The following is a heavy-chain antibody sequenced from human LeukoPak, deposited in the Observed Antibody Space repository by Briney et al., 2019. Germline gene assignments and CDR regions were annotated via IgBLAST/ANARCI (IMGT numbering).Heavy chain of an antibody. CDR1: GCSISSSSYY. CDR3: VGSSASGAFDI. D-gene: IGHD6-6*01. Sequence: SETLSLTGTVSGCSISSSSYYWGWIRQPPGKGLEWIGSIYYSGSTYYNPSLKSRVTISLVTSKNQFSLKLSSVTAADTTVYCCVGSSASGAFDIWGQGTMVTVSS. J-gene: IGHJ3*02. V-gene: IGHV4-39*01. CDR2: IYYSGST.